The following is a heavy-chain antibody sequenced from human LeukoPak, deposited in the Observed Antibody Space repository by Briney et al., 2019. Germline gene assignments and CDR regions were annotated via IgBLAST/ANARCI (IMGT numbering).Heavy chain of an antibody. D-gene: IGHD3-16*01. V-gene: IGHV1-69*05. CDR2: IIPIFGTA. J-gene: IGHJ4*02. Sequence: GASVKVSFKASGGTFSSYAISWGRQAPGQGLEWMGRIIPIFGTANYAQKFQGRVTITTAKSTSTAYMDLSSLRSEDTAVYYCARNLVSGRGDYWGQGTLVTVSS. CDR3: ARNLVSGRGDY. CDR1: GGTFSSYA.